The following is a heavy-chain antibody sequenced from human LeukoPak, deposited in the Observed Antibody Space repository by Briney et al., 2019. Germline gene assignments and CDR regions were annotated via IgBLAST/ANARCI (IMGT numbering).Heavy chain of an antibody. D-gene: IGHD6-13*01. CDR3: SRSPRKYSSSGNAFDT. CDR1: GGSISSYY. J-gene: IGHJ3*02. V-gene: IGHV4-59*01. Sequence: SETLSLTCTVSGGSISSYYWSWIRQPPGKGLEWIGYIYYSGSTNYNPSLKSRVTISVDTSKNQFSLKLSSVTAADTAVYYCSRSPRKYSSSGNAFDTWGQGTMVTVSS. CDR2: IYYSGST.